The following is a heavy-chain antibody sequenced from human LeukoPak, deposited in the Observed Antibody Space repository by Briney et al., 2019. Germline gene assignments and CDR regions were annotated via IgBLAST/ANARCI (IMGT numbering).Heavy chain of an antibody. CDR1: GFTFSAYA. Sequence: GGSLRLSCAASGFTFSAYAMTWVRQAPGKGLEWVSAMTSGDTTYYADSVKGRFTISRDESKNTLLLQMHSLRTEDTALYFRAKVANWGSEWYFDLWGRGTLVTVSS. D-gene: IGHD7-27*01. J-gene: IGHJ2*01. CDR3: AKVANWGSEWYFDL. V-gene: IGHV3-23*01. CDR2: MTSGDTT.